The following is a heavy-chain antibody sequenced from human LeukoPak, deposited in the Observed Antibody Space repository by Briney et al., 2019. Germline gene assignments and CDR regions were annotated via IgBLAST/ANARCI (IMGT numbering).Heavy chain of an antibody. CDR2: ICYSRST. J-gene: IGHJ5*02. CDR1: GGSISSYY. CDR3: ARVLGYCTNGVCHKNWFDP. D-gene: IGHD2-8*01. Sequence: SETLSLTCTVSGGSISSYYWSWIRQPPGKGLEWIGYICYSRSTNYNPSLKSRVTISVDTSKNQFSLKLSSVTAADTAVYYCARVLGYCTNGVCHKNWFDPWGQGTLVTVSS. V-gene: IGHV4-59*08.